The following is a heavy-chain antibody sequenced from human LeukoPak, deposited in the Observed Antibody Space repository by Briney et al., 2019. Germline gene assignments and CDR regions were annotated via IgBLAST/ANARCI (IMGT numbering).Heavy chain of an antibody. CDR3: ARDEYSSSWYRGNWFDP. D-gene: IGHD6-13*01. CDR2: IYHSGST. V-gene: IGHV4-38-2*02. CDR1: GYSISSGYY. J-gene: IGHJ5*02. Sequence: SETLSLTCTVSGYSISSGYYWGWIRQPPGKGLEWIGSIYHSGSTHYNPSLKSRVTISLDKSKNQFSLKLSSVTAADTAVYYCARDEYSSSWYRGNWFDPWGQGTLVTVSS.